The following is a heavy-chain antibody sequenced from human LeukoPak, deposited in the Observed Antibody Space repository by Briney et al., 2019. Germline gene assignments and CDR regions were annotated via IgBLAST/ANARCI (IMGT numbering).Heavy chain of an antibody. Sequence: QPGGSLRLSCAASGFTFSSYWMSWFRQAPGKGLEWVGFIRNKAYGGTTEHAASVRGRFTISRDDSKSIAYLQMSSLKTEDTAVYFCARGLGYYYGSVGDYWGQGALVTVSS. J-gene: IGHJ4*02. V-gene: IGHV3-49*03. CDR3: ARGLGYYYGSVGDY. CDR1: GFTFSSYW. D-gene: IGHD3-10*01. CDR2: IRNKAYGGTT.